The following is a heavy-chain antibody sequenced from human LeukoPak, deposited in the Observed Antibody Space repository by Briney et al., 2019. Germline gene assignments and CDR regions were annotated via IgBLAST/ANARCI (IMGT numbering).Heavy chain of an antibody. CDR3: ARAPPVVTRTNWFDP. CDR1: GGSISSYY. J-gene: IGHJ5*02. Sequence: PSETLSLTCTVSGGSISSYYWSWIRQPPGKGLEWIGYIYYSGSTNYNPSLKSRVTISVDTSKNQFSLKLSSVTAADTAVYYCARAPPVVTRTNWFDPWGQGTLVTVSS. CDR2: IYYSGST. D-gene: IGHD3-22*01. V-gene: IGHV4-59*12.